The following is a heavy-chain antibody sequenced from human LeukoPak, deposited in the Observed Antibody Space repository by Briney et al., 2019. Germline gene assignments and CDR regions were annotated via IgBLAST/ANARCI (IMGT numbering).Heavy chain of an antibody. CDR2: IYTSGST. J-gene: IGHJ5*02. D-gene: IGHD2-2*01. CDR3: ARGDGYCSSTSCYLYKPYWFDP. V-gene: IGHV4-61*02. Sequence: SETLSLTCTVSGGSISSGSYYWSWIRQPAGKGLEWIGRIYTSGSTNYNPSLKSRVTISVDTSKNQFSLKLSSVTAADTAVYYCARGDGYCSSTSCYLYKPYWFDPWGQGTLVTVSS. CDR1: GGSISSGSYY.